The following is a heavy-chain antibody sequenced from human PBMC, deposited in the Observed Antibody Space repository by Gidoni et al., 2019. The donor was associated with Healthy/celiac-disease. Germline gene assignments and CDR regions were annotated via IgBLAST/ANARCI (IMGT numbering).Heavy chain of an antibody. J-gene: IGHJ6*03. D-gene: IGHD1-1*01. CDR3: ANLNWNEGYYYYMDV. Sequence: EVQLLESGGGLVQPGGSLRLSCAASGFTFSSYAMSWVRQAPGKGLEWVSAISGSGGSTYYADSVKGRFTISRDNSKNTLYLQMNSLRAEDTAVYYCANLNWNEGYYYYMDVWGKGTTVTVSS. CDR1: GFTFSSYA. CDR2: ISGSGGST. V-gene: IGHV3-23*01.